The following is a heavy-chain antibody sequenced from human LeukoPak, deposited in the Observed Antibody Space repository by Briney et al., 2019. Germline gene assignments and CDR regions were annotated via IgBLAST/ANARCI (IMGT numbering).Heavy chain of an antibody. V-gene: IGHV3-7*01. CDR3: ATYTNWVAGDV. CDR1: GLTFSKSW. CDR2: IKEDGSEK. J-gene: IGHJ6*02. Sequence: PGGSLRLSCAASGLTFSKSWMCWVRQAPGQGLEWVAAIKEDGSEKDYVDSVKGRFTISRDNAKNSLYLQMNSLRAEDTAVYYCATYTNWVAGDVWGQGTSASVSS. D-gene: IGHD1-1*01.